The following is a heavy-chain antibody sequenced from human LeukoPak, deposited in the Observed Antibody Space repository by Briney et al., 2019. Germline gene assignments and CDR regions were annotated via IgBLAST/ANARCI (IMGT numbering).Heavy chain of an antibody. CDR1: GGTFSSYA. CDR2: IIPIFGTA. V-gene: IGHV1-69*01. CDR3: ARDLEEGDYYGTI. D-gene: IGHD3-10*01. Sequence: ASVKLSCKASGGTFSSYAISWVRQAPGQGLEWMGGIIPIFGTANYAQKFQGRVTITADESTSTAYMELSSLRSEDTAVYYCARDLEEGDYYGTIWGQGTMVTVSS. J-gene: IGHJ3*02.